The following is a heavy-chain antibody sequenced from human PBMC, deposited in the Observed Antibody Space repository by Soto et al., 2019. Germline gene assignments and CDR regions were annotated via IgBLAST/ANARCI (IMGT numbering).Heavy chain of an antibody. Sequence: PGESLKISCKGSGYSFTSYWISWVRQMPGKGLEWMGRIDPSDSYTSYSPSFQGHVTISADKSISTAYLQWSSLKASDTAMYYCARHYGGNSDSWRRPLHYYYYGMDVWGQGTTVTVSS. J-gene: IGHJ6*02. CDR3: ARHYGGNSDSWRRPLHYYYYGMDV. D-gene: IGHD2-15*01. CDR2: IDPSDSYT. CDR1: GYSFTSYW. V-gene: IGHV5-10-1*01.